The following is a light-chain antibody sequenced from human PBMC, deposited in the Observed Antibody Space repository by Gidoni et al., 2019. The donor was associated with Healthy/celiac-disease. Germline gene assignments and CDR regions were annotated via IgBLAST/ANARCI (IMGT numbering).Light chain of an antibody. CDR3: MQALRTPYT. Sequence: DIVTTQSPLSLPVTPGEPASISCRSSQSLLHSNGYNYLDWYLQKPGQSPQLLIYLGSNRASGVPDRFSGSGSGTDFTLKISRVEAEDVGVYYCMQALRTPYTFGQGTKLEIK. CDR1: QSLLHSNGYNY. V-gene: IGKV2-28*01. J-gene: IGKJ2*01. CDR2: LGS.